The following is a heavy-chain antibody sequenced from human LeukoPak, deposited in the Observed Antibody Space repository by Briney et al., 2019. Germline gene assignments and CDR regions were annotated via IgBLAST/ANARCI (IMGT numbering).Heavy chain of an antibody. CDR3: ARGGYSFDY. CDR1: RFSLSGYW. V-gene: IGHV3-7*01. J-gene: IGHJ4*02. CDR2: LYADGNEK. Sequence: GGSLRLSCAAYRFSLSGYWLSWVRQAPGKGLEGVARLYADGNEKYFVHSVKGRITVSRDNAKNSLYLQMNSLRVEDTAVYYCARGGYSFDYLGQGTLVTVSS. D-gene: IGHD5-12*01.